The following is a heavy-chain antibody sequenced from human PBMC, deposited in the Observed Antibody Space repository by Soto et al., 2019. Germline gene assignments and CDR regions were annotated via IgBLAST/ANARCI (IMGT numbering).Heavy chain of an antibody. Sequence: QVQLVQSGAEVKKPGASVKVSCKASGYTFTSYYMHWVRQAPGQGLEWMGIINPSGGSTSYAQKFQGRVTMTRDTSTSTVYMELSSLRSEDTAVYYCARDYFGSGSSPGWYFDLWSRGTLVTVSS. J-gene: IGHJ2*01. CDR2: INPSGGST. V-gene: IGHV1-46*03. D-gene: IGHD3-10*01. CDR3: ARDYFGSGSSPGWYFDL. CDR1: GYTFTSYY.